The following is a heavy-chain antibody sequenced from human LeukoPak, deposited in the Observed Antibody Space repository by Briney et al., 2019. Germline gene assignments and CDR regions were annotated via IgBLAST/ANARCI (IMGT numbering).Heavy chain of an antibody. J-gene: IGHJ4*02. Sequence: GESLKISCKASEYNFATYWIGWVRQMPGKGLEWMGIIYPGDSDTRYSPSFQGQVTISADKSISTAYLQWSSLKASDTAMYYCARQGYSSSSPLDYWGQGTLVTVSS. V-gene: IGHV5-51*01. CDR3: ARQGYSSSSPLDY. CDR2: IYPGDSDT. CDR1: EYNFATYW. D-gene: IGHD6-6*01.